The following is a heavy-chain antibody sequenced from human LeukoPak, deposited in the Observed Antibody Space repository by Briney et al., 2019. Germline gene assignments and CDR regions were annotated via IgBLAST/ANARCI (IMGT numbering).Heavy chain of an antibody. Sequence: SETLSLTCAVYGGSFSGYYWSWIRQPPGKGLEWIGYIYYSGSTNYNPSLKSRVTMSVDTSKNQFSLKLSSVTAADTAVYYCARDRDDDPNSSWYRSGLNWFDPWGQGTLVTVSS. CDR1: GGSFSGYY. V-gene: IGHV4-59*12. J-gene: IGHJ5*02. CDR2: IYYSGST. D-gene: IGHD6-13*01. CDR3: ARDRDDDPNSSWYRSGLNWFDP.